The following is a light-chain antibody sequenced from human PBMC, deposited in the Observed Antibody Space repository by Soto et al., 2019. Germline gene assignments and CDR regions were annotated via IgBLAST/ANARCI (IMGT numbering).Light chain of an antibody. V-gene: IGLV1-40*01. J-gene: IGLJ1*01. Sequence: QSVLTQPPSVSGARGQRVTISCTGSSSNIGAGYDVHWYQLLPGTAPKLLIYGNGNRPSGVPYRFSGSKSATSASLAISGLQVEDEADYYCQSYDRSLSGYVFGTGTKVTVL. CDR1: SSNIGAGYD. CDR3: QSYDRSLSGYV. CDR2: GNG.